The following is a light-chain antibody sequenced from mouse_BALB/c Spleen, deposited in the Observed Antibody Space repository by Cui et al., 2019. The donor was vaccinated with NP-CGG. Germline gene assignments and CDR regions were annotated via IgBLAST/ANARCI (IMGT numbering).Light chain of an antibody. CDR2: GTN. J-gene: IGLJ1*01. V-gene: IGLV1*01. Sequence: QTVVTPASAIPTSPGETVTLTCRSSTGAVTTSNYANWVQEKPDHLFTGLIGGTNNRAPGVPARFSGSLIGDKAALTITGAQTEDEAIYFCALWYSNHWVFGGGTKLTVL. CDR1: TGAVTTSNY. CDR3: ALWYSNHWV.